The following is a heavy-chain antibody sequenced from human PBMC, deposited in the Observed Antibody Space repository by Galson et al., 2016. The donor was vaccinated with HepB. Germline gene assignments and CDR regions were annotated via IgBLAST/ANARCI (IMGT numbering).Heavy chain of an antibody. Sequence: SLRLSCAASGFTFDEHGMHWVRQVPGKGLEWVSGITWNSCLIAYADSVKGRFTISRDNAKNSLYLHMTSLRTEDTAVYYCARDRGGSSGYGMDVWGQGTTVTVSS. J-gene: IGHJ6*02. CDR3: ARDRGGSSGYGMDV. CDR2: ITWNSCLI. CDR1: GFTFDEHG. V-gene: IGHV3-9*01. D-gene: IGHD1-26*01.